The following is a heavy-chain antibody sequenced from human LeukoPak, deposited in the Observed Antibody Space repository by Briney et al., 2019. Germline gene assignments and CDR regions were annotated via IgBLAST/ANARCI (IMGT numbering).Heavy chain of an antibody. V-gene: IGHV3-30*18. Sequence: GGSLRLSCAASGFTFSSYGMHWVRQAPGKGLEWVAVISYDGSNKYYADSVKGRFTISRDNSKNTLYLQMSSLRAEDTAVYYCAKKSAEWFDPWGQGTLVTVSS. D-gene: IGHD1-14*01. CDR2: ISYDGSNK. CDR3: AKKSAEWFDP. J-gene: IGHJ5*02. CDR1: GFTFSSYG.